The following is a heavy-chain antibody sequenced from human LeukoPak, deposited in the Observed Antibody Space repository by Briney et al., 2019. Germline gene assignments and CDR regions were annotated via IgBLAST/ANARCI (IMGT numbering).Heavy chain of an antibody. D-gene: IGHD6-19*01. CDR3: AKGSSGWYSEVLFDY. CDR1: GFTFDDYT. V-gene: IGHV3-9*01. Sequence: GGSLRLSCAASGFTFDDYTMHWVRQAPGKGLEWVSGISWNSGSIGYADSVKGRFTISRDNAKNSLYLQMNSLRAEDTALYYCAKGSSGWYSEVLFDYWGQGTLVTVSS. J-gene: IGHJ4*02. CDR2: ISWNSGSI.